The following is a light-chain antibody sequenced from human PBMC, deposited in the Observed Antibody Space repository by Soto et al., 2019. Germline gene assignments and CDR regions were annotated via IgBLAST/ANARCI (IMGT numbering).Light chain of an antibody. CDR1: QSVSSN. CDR3: QQRSDWPLT. Sequence: EIVMTQSPATLSVSPGERATLSCRASQSVSSNLAWYQQKPGQAPRLLIYDVSNRASGIPARFSGSGSETDFTLTISSLEPEDFAVYYRQQRSDWPLTFGQGTRLEIK. CDR2: DVS. V-gene: IGKV3-11*01. J-gene: IGKJ5*01.